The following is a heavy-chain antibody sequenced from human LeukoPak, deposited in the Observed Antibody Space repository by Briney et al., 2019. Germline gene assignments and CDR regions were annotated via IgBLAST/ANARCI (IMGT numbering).Heavy chain of an antibody. V-gene: IGHV4-39*01. D-gene: IGHD2-21*02. J-gene: IGHJ4*02. CDR1: GGSISSTYDH. Sequence: PSETLSLTCTVSGGSISSTYDHWDWIGQPPGKGLEWMGSIRYSGTTYYNPSLKGRVTISVDTSNNQFSLRLRSVTAADAAVYYCARRLHYFDYWGQGSLVTVSS. CDR3: ARRLHYFDY. CDR2: IRYSGTT.